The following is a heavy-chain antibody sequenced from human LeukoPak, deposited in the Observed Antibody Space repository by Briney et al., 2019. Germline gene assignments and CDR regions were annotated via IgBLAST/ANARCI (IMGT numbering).Heavy chain of an antibody. CDR1: GGSISSGGYY. V-gene: IGHV4-31*03. J-gene: IGHJ3*02. Sequence: SETLSLTCTVSGGSISSGGYYWSWIRQHPGKGLGWIGYIYYSGSTYYNPSLKSRVTISVDTSKNQFSLKLSSVTAADTAVYYCARVLGIGNAFDIWGQGTMVTVSS. D-gene: IGHD1-14*01. CDR3: ARVLGIGNAFDI. CDR2: IYYSGST.